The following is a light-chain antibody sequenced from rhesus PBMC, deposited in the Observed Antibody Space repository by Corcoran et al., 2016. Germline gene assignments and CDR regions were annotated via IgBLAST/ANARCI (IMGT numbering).Light chain of an antibody. Sequence: DIQMTQSPSSLSASLGDTVTITCRASQSISSWLAWYQQKPGKAPNPLIYTASTLQSGVPSRFTGSGSGTDFTRTISSLQSEDFATYFCQQYDSWPYSFGRGTKVEIK. CDR3: QQYDSWPYS. CDR2: TAS. V-gene: IGKV1-22*01. CDR1: QSISSW. J-gene: IGKJ2*01.